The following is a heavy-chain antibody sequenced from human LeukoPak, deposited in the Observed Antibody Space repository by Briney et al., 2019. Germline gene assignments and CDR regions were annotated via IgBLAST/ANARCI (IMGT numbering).Heavy chain of an antibody. CDR1: GFDFDDYA. V-gene: IGHV3-9*01. CDR3: AKDIVGSAMTGIDY. D-gene: IGHD1-1*01. CDR2: ISWNSNTK. J-gene: IGHJ4*02. Sequence: GGSLRLSCAASGFDFDDYAMQWVRQAPGKGLEWVSGISWNSNTKGYADSVKGRYTISRDNAKHSLYLQMDSLRPEDTALYYCAKDIVGSAMTGIDYWGQGTLVTVSS.